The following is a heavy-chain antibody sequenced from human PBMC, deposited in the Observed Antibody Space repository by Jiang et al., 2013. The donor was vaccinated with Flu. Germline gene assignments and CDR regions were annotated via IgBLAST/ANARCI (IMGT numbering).Heavy chain of an antibody. Sequence: QLLESGGGVVQPGRSLRLSCAASGFIFSNYGMYWVRQAPGKGLEWVAAISKDGNIKYYGDTVKGRFTVSRDNSKNTLYLQMNSLRAEDTALYYCARRMLADDYFEFWGQGTWVTVYS. CDR3: ARRMLADDYFEF. J-gene: IGHJ4*02. CDR1: GFIFSNYG. D-gene: IGHD2-15*01. V-gene: IGHV3-33*05. CDR2: ISKDGNIK.